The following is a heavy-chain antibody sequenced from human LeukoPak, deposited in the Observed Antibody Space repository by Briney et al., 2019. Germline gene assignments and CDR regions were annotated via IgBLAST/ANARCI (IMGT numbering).Heavy chain of an antibody. Sequence: SETLSLTCTVSGGSFTTYYWSWIRQPAGRGLEWIGHIDSSGTTNYNPSLKSRVTMSTDPSKNQFSLKLSSVTAADTAIYYCARDAKYYYGSRTFFFYEHWGQGTLLTVSS. J-gene: IGHJ4*02. CDR2: IDSSGTT. CDR1: GGSFTTYY. D-gene: IGHD3-10*01. CDR3: ARDAKYYYGSRTFFFYEH. V-gene: IGHV4-4*07.